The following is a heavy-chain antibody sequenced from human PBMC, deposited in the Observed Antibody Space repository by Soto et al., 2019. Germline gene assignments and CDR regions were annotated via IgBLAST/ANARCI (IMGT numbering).Heavy chain of an antibody. V-gene: IGHV1-69*13. J-gene: IGHJ6*02. D-gene: IGHD2-15*01. Sequence: ASVKVSCKASGGTFSSYAISWVRQAPGQGLEWMGGIIPIFGTANYAQKFQGRVTITADESTSTAYMELSSLRSEDTAVYYCAVVVADNYYYYYVMDVWGQGTTVTVSS. CDR3: AVVVADNYYYYYVMDV. CDR1: GGTFSSYA. CDR2: IIPIFGTA.